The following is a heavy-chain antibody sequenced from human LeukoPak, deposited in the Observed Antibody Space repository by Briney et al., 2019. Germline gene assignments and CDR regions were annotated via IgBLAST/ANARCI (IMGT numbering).Heavy chain of an antibody. CDR2: ISYDGSNK. J-gene: IGHJ4*02. D-gene: IGHD3-22*01. CDR1: GFTFSSYA. Sequence: GRSLRLSCAASGFTFSSYAMLWVREAPGKGLECVAVISYDGSNKYYADSVKGRFTISRDNSKNTLYLQMNSLRAEDTAVYYCARVDYYDSSGYYYGFDYWGQGTLVTDSS. CDR3: ARVDYYDSSGYYYGFDY. V-gene: IGHV3-30-3*01.